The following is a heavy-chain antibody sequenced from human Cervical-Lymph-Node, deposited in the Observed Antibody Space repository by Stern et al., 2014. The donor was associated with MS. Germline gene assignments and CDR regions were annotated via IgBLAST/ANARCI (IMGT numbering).Heavy chain of an antibody. CDR2: INLSDGAT. Sequence: VQLLESGAEVKKPGASVTVSCRTSGYTFIDYYIHWVRQAPGQGLEWMGVINLSDGATTYAEKFQGRVTMTRDTSTNTAYMQLGSRTSEDAAVFFCAREGADNDAFDVWGQGTMVTVSS. CDR1: GYTFIDYY. D-gene: IGHD1-26*01. V-gene: IGHV1-46*03. J-gene: IGHJ3*01. CDR3: AREGADNDAFDV.